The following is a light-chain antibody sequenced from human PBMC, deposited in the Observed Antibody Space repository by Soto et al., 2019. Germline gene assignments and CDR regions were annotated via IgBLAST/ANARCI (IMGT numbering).Light chain of an antibody. CDR1: QSVSSSY. J-gene: IGKJ1*01. V-gene: IGKV3-20*01. CDR3: QQYGRSPWT. Sequence: EIVLTQSPGTLSLSPGERATLSCRASQSVSSSYFAWYQKKPGQAPRLLIYGASSRATVIPDRFGGSWSGTYFTLTISLLAPEDFAFYYCQQYGRSPWTFGQGTKVEIK. CDR2: GAS.